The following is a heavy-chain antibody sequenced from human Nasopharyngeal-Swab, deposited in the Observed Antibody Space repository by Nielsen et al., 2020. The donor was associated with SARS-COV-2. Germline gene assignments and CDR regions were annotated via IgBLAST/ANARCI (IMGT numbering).Heavy chain of an antibody. CDR1: GFTFSSYS. Sequence: LSLTCSASGFTFSSYSMNWVRQAPGKGLEWVPSISSSSSYIYYADSVKCRFTISRDNAKNTLYLQMNSLRAEDTAVYYCARDLLWFGELSLEFGNGMDVWGQGTTVTVSS. CDR3: ARDLLWFGELSLEFGNGMDV. V-gene: IGHV3-21*06. D-gene: IGHD3-10*01. CDR2: ISSSSSYI. J-gene: IGHJ6*02.